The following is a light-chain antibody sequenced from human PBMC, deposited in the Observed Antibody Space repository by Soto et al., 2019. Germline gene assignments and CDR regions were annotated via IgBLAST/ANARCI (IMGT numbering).Light chain of an antibody. CDR2: AAS. V-gene: IGKV1-9*01. CDR1: QDIAIY. CDR3: QHYNSYSEA. J-gene: IGKJ1*01. Sequence: IQLTQSPSSLSASVGDRVTITCRASQDIAIYLAWYQQKPGEAPKLLIYAASTLYGGVPSTFSGRGSGTDFALTITILQAEDFATYYCQHYNSYSEAFGPGTKVDIK.